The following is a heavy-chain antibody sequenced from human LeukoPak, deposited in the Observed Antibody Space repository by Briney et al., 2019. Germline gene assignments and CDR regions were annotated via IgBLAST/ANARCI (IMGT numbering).Heavy chain of an antibody. CDR3: ARGLGSTAFADFDY. CDR2: ISAYNSDT. Sequence: GASVKVSCKASGYTFSNYGITWVRQAPGQGLEWMGWISAYNSDTRYAQKLQGRVTMTTDTSTSTAYMELRSLRSDDTAVYYCARGLGSTAFADFDYWGQGTLVTVS. V-gene: IGHV1-18*01. CDR1: GYTFSNYG. D-gene: IGHD1-26*01. J-gene: IGHJ4*02.